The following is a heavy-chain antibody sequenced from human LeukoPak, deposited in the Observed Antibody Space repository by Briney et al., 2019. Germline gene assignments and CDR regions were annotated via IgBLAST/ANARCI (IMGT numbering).Heavy chain of an antibody. Sequence: SETLSLTCTVSGGSISSYYWSWIRQPPGKGLEWIGYIYYSGSTNYNPSLKSRVTISVDTSKNQFSLKLSSVTAADTAVYYCARIVVVTAGRYYFDYWGQGTLVTVSS. CDR1: GGSISSYY. CDR3: ARIVVVTAGRYYFDY. V-gene: IGHV4-59*01. CDR2: IYYSGST. D-gene: IGHD2-21*02. J-gene: IGHJ4*02.